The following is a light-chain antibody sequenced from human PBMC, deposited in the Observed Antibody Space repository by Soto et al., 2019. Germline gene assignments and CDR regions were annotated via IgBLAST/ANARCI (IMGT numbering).Light chain of an antibody. CDR2: DVS. J-gene: IGLJ1*01. CDR3: CSYTNSSTPWV. Sequence: QSALTQPASVSGSPGQSITISCTGTSSDVGGYNYVSWYQQHPGEAPKLMIYDVSDRPSGVSNRFSASKSGNTTSLTISGLQPEDEADYLCCSYTNSSTPWVFRTGTKVTVL. CDR1: SSDVGGYNY. V-gene: IGLV2-14*03.